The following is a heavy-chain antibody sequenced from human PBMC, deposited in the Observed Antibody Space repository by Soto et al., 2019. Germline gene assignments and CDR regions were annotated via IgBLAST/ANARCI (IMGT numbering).Heavy chain of an antibody. Sequence: EVQLVESGGGLVKPGGSLRLSCAASGFTFSSDSMGWVRQAPGKGLEWVSSISSSGSFMNYADSVKGRFTISRDNAKNSLYLQMNSLKDEDTAVYYCARDPPTGTTLDWFDSWGQGTLVTVSS. V-gene: IGHV3-21*01. CDR1: GFTFSSDS. CDR3: ARDPPTGTTLDWFDS. J-gene: IGHJ5*01. CDR2: ISSSGSFM. D-gene: IGHD1-7*01.